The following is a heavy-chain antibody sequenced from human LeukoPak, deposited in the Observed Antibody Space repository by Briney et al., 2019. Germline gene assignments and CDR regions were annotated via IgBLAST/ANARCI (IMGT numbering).Heavy chain of an antibody. D-gene: IGHD3-3*01. CDR2: INHSGST. J-gene: IGHJ6*02. Sequence: SETLSLTCAVYGGSFSGYYWSWIRQPPGKGLEWIGEINHSGSTNYNPSLKSRVTISVDTSKSQFSLKLSSVTAADTAVYYCAREHGSGYYGMDVWGQGTTVTVSS. CDR3: AREHGSGYYGMDV. CDR1: GGSFSGYY. V-gene: IGHV4-34*01.